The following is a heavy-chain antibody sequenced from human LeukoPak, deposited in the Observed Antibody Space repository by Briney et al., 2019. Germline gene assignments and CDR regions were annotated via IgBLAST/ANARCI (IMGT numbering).Heavy chain of an antibody. CDR3: ARAFSNGNWIDS. J-gene: IGHJ5*01. D-gene: IGHD4-11*01. CDR2: IDWDDDK. CDR1: GFSLTTTGVC. Sequence: SGPALVKPTQTLTLTCTFSGFSLTTTGVCVTWIRQPPGKALEWLARIDWDDDKYYSTSLKTRLTISKDTAKNLVVLRVPNMDPVDTATYYCARAFSNGNWIDSWGKGTLVTVSS. V-gene: IGHV2-70*11.